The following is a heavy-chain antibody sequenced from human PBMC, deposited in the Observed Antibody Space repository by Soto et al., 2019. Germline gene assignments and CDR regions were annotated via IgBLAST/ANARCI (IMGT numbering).Heavy chain of an antibody. CDR2: INPNSGGT. J-gene: IGHJ3*02. CDR1: GYTFTAYY. CDR3: ARGFSGRTFDS. D-gene: IGHD6-19*01. V-gene: IGHV1-2*04. Sequence: ASVKVSCKASGYTFTAYYIHWVRQAPGQGLEWMGWINPNSGGTNYEQKFQGWVTMTRDTSISTAYMDLSRLRSDDTAVYYCARGFSGRTFDSWGQGTMVTFSS.